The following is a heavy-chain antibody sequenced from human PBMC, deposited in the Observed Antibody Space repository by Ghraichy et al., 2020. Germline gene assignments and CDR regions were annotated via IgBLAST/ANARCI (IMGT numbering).Heavy chain of an antibody. CDR1: GFTFSSYW. CDR2: IKQDGSEK. Sequence: GGSLRLSCAASGFTFSSYWMSWVRQAPGKGLEWVANIKQDGSEKYYVDSVKGRFTISRDNAKNLLYLQMNSLRAEDTAVYYCARAYDFWSGYYWDWGQGTLVTVYS. J-gene: IGHJ4*02. D-gene: IGHD3-3*01. V-gene: IGHV3-7*01. CDR3: ARAYDFWSGYYWD.